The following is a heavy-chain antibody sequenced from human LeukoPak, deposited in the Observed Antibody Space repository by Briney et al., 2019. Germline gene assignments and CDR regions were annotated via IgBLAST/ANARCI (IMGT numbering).Heavy chain of an antibody. CDR3: AKEDYDILTGYYWGGGVGMDV. V-gene: IGHV3-23*01. J-gene: IGHJ6*02. CDR2: ISGSGGST. CDR1: GFTFSSYA. Sequence: GGSLRLSCAASGFTFSSYAMSWVRQAPGKGLEWVSAISGSGGSTHYADSVKGRFTISRDNSKNTLYLQMNSLRAEDTAVYYRAKEDYDILTGYYWGGGVGMDVWGQGTTVTVSS. D-gene: IGHD3-9*01.